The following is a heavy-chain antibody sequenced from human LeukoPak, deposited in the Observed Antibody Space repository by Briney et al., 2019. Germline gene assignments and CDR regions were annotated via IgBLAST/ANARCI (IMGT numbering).Heavy chain of an antibody. V-gene: IGHV1-69*05. D-gene: IGHD3-16*01. CDR1: GGTFSSYA. CDR3: ARFDSFGGSFDP. CDR2: IIPIFGTA. J-gene: IGHJ5*02. Sequence: ASVKVSCKASGGTFSSYAISWVRQAPGQGLEWMGRIIPIFGTANYAQKFQGRVTITTDESTSTAYMELSSLRSEDTAVYYCARFDSFGGSFDPWGPGTLVTVSS.